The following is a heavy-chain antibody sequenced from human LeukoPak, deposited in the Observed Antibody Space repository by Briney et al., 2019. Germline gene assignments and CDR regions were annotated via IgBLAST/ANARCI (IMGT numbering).Heavy chain of an antibody. CDR3: AREYTLYRSGWFFDY. Sequence: SETLSLTCTVSGDTSYNSIYYWGWVRQPPGKGLEWIGSIDYSGSTYYNPSLKSRATISIDTSKNQFSLKLSSVTVADTAVYYCAREYTLYRSGWFFDYWGQGTVVTVSS. CDR2: IDYSGST. CDR1: GDTSYNSIYY. J-gene: IGHJ4*02. D-gene: IGHD6-19*01. V-gene: IGHV4-39*07.